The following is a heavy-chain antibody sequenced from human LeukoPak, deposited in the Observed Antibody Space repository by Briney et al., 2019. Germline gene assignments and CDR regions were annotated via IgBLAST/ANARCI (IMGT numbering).Heavy chain of an antibody. J-gene: IGHJ4*02. CDR3: AKVWSKYYDSSDTDD. CDR2: IRGNGDTT. CDR1: GFTFSDYD. Sequence: GGSLRLSCVASGFTFSDYDMNWVRQAPMKGLEWVSAIRGNGDTTYYADSVKGRFAISRGNSRNTSYLQMNSLRAEDTAVYYCAKVWSKYYDSSDTDDWGQGTLVTVSS. V-gene: IGHV3-23*01. D-gene: IGHD3-22*01.